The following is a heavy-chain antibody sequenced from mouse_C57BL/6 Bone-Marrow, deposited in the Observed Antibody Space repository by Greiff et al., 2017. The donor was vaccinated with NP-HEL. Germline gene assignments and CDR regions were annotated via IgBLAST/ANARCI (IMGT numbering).Heavy chain of an antibody. CDR3: ARNYGSSSWFAY. CDR2: LSSGSSTI. Sequence: EVKLVESGGGLVKPGGSLKLSCAASGFTFSDYGMHWVRQAPETGLEWVAYLSSGSSTIYYADKVKGRFTILRHNATNTLVLQMTRLRSEDTAMYYCARNYGSSSWFAYWGQGTLVTVSA. D-gene: IGHD1-1*01. J-gene: IGHJ3*01. CDR1: GFTFSDYG. V-gene: IGHV5-17*01.